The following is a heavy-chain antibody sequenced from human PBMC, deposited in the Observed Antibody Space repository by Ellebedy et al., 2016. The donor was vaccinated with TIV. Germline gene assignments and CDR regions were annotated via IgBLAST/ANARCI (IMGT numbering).Heavy chain of an antibody. J-gene: IGHJ4*02. D-gene: IGHD6-19*01. CDR3: AGGISVAGTSLGF. CDR1: GFTFSSYG. V-gene: IGHV3-23*01. Sequence: GESLKISCAASGFTFSSYGMHWVRQAPGKGLEWVSTISSSDGSTYYADSVKGRFSISRDNSKNTLYLQMNSLRAEDTAVYYCAGGISVAGTSLGFWGQGTLVTVSS. CDR2: ISSSDGST.